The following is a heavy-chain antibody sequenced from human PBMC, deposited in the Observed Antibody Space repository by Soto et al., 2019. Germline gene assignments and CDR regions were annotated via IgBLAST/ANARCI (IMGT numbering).Heavy chain of an antibody. D-gene: IGHD1-26*01. CDR2: ISAYNGNT. J-gene: IGHJ4*02. CDR1: GYTFTSYG. CDR3: ARDVVGATGFDY. Sequence: ASLKVSYKASGYTFTSYGISWVRQAPGQGLEWMGWISAYNGNTNYAQKLQGRVTMTTDTSTSTAYMELRSLRSDDTAVYYCARDVVGATGFDYWGQGTLVTVSS. V-gene: IGHV1-18*01.